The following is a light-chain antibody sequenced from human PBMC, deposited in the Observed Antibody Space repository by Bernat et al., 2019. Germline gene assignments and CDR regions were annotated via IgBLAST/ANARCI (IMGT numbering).Light chain of an antibody. J-gene: IGLJ3*02. CDR1: SRDIGGYNY. CDR3: CSFAGKSAWV. CDR2: YVN. V-gene: IGLV2-11*01. Sequence: QSALTQSRSVSGSPGQSVTVSCTGSSRDIGGYNYVTWYQQHPGKAPKLMIYYVNQRPSGVPDRFSGSKSGHTASLTISGLKAEDEADYYCCSFAGKSAWVFGGGTTVTVL.